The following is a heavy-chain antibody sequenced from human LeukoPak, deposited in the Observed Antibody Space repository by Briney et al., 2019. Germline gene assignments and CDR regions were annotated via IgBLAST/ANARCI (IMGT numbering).Heavy chain of an antibody. V-gene: IGHV1-8*02. J-gene: IGHJ4*02. CDR1: GYTFTSYD. CDR3: ARGISGWYVVDY. Sequence: ASVKVSCKASGYTFTSYDINWVRQATGQGLEWMGWMNPNSGNTGYAQKFQGRVTMTRDTSISTAYMELSRLRSDDTAVYYCARGISGWYVVDYWGQGTLVTVSS. CDR2: MNPNSGNT. D-gene: IGHD6-19*01.